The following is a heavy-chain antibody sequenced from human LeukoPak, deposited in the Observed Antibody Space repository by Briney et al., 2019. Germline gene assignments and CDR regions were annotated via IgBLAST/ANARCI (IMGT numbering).Heavy chain of an antibody. CDR3: ARGDYRFDY. Sequence: GGSLRLSCAASGFTFSSYAMHWVRKAPGKGLEYVSAISSNGGSTYYANSVKGRFTISRDNSKNTLYLQMGSLRAEDMAVYYCARGDYRFDYWGQGTLVTVSS. J-gene: IGHJ4*02. CDR2: ISSNGGST. D-gene: IGHD4-17*01. CDR1: GFTFSSYA. V-gene: IGHV3-64*01.